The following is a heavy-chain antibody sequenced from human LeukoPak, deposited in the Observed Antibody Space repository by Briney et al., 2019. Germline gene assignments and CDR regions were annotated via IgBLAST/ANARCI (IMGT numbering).Heavy chain of an antibody. V-gene: IGHV5-51*01. Sequence: GESLKISCKGSGYSFTSYWIGWVRQMPGKGLEWMGIIYPGDSDTRYRPSFQGQVTISADKSISTAYLQWSSLKASDTAMYYCARGMYYDFWSGYYPPSDWFDPLGQGTLVTVSS. CDR1: GYSFTSYW. CDR3: ARGMYYDFWSGYYPPSDWFDP. CDR2: IYPGDSDT. D-gene: IGHD3-3*01. J-gene: IGHJ5*02.